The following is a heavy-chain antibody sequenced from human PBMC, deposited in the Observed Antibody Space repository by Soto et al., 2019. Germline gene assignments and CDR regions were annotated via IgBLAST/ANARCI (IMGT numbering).Heavy chain of an antibody. CDR2: IVVGSGNT. D-gene: IGHD6-13*01. CDR3: AADRQQRHFDY. V-gene: IGHV1-58*01. CDR1: GFTFTSSA. Sequence: ASVKVSCKASGFTFTSSAVQWVRQARGQRLEWIGWIVVGSGNTNYAQKFQERVTITRDMSTSTAYMELSSLRSGDTAVYYCAADRQQRHFDYWGQGTLVTVSS. J-gene: IGHJ4*02.